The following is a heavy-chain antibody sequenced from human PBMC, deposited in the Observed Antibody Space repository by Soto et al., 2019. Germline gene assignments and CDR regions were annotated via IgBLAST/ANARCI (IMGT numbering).Heavy chain of an antibody. CDR3: ARGWSSSWPY. CDR1: AGSISGYF. CDR2: VYDCGST. Sequence: SETLSLTCIVSAGSISGYFWSWIRQPPGKGLEWIAFVYDCGSTNYNPSLKSRVTVSVDTSNNQFSLKLISVTAADTAVYYCARGWSSSWPYWGQGTLVTVSS. D-gene: IGHD6-13*01. V-gene: IGHV4-59*03. J-gene: IGHJ4*02.